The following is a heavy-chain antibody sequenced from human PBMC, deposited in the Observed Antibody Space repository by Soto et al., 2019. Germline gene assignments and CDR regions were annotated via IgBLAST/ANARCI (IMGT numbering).Heavy chain of an antibody. D-gene: IGHD3-10*01. CDR2: ISSGSDTI. CDR3: ALYGSGSFLRWFDP. J-gene: IGHJ5*02. V-gene: IGHV3-48*02. Sequence: EVQLVESGGGLIQPGGSLRLSCAASGFNFSIYSMTWVRQAPGKGLEWLSYISSGSDTIYYADSVKGRFTISRDNAHSSLYLQMNSLRDEDTAVYYCALYGSGSFLRWFDPWGQGTLVTVSS. CDR1: GFNFSIYS.